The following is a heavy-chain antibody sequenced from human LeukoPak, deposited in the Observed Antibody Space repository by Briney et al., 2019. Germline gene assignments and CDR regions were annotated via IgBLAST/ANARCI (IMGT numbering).Heavy chain of an antibody. V-gene: IGHV3-23*01. CDR3: AIYDRAPACFDY. Sequence: PGGSLRLSCAASGFTFSSYAMSWVRQAPGKGLEWVSAISGSGGSTYYADSVKGRFTVSRDNSKNTLYLQMNSLRAEDTAVYYCAIYDRAPACFDYWGQGTLVTVSS. D-gene: IGHD5/OR15-5a*01. CDR1: GFTFSSYA. CDR2: ISGSGGST. J-gene: IGHJ4*02.